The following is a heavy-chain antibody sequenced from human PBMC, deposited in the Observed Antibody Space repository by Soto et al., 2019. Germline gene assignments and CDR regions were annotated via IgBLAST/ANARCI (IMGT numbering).Heavy chain of an antibody. CDR2: ISSSSSTI. V-gene: IGHV3-48*02. CDR1: GFTFGSFS. Sequence: GRSLRVSSAASGFTFGSFSMNRVRQAPGKGLEWVSYISSSSSTIYYADSVKGRFTISRDNAKNSLYLQMNSLRDEVTAVYYCARVLVLGDSSSSHYYYYGMDVWGQGTTVTVSS. CDR3: ARVLVLGDSSSSHYYYYGMDV. D-gene: IGHD6-6*01. J-gene: IGHJ6*02.